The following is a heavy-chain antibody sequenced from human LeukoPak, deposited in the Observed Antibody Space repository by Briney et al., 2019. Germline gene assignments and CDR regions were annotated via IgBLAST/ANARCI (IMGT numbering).Heavy chain of an antibody. Sequence: GASVKVSCKPSGYTFTGYFIHWVRQAPGQGLEWMGWINPNSGGTNYAQKFQGRVTMTRDTSINTAYMDPSRLRSNDTAVYYCAREADCSGTSCYSQFLDYWGQGTLVTVSS. J-gene: IGHJ4*02. CDR2: INPNSGGT. CDR3: AREADCSGTSCYSQFLDY. D-gene: IGHD2-2*01. CDR1: GYTFTGYF. V-gene: IGHV1-2*02.